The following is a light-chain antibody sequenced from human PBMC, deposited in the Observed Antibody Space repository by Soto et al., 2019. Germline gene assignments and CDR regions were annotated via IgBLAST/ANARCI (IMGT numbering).Light chain of an antibody. V-gene: IGKV1-5*03. CDR3: QQTLSFPPT. Sequence: DIQMTQSPSTLSASVGDRITITCRASQSIIRWLAWYQQKPGKAPKLLMYRASTLESGVPSRFSGSGSGTEFTLTISSLQPDDFATYYCQQTLSFPPTFGQGTKVDIK. CDR1: QSIIRW. CDR2: RAS. J-gene: IGKJ1*01.